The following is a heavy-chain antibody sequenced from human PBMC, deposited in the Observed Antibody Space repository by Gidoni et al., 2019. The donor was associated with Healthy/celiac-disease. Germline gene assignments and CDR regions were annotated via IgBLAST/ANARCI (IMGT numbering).Heavy chain of an antibody. V-gene: IGHV3-30*18. J-gene: IGHJ4*02. D-gene: IGHD1-26*01. CDR2: ISYDGSNK. CDR3: ANLWGGSYSFAVGNYFDY. Sequence: LQGVAVISYDGSNKYSADSVQGRFTISRANSKNTLYLQMTSLRAEDTAVYYCANLWGGSYSFAVGNYFDYWGQGTLVTVSS.